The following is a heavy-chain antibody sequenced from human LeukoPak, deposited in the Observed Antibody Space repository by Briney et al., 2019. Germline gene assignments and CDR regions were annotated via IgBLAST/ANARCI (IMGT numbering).Heavy chain of an antibody. V-gene: IGHV4-39*07. J-gene: IGHJ2*01. CDR1: GDSVSNSRVY. CDR2: IYNNGRI. CDR3: ARRGSTLGTYWYFDL. Sequence: SETLSLTCSVSGDSVSNSRVYWGWIRQTPGEGLEWIGSIYNNGRIYYKSSLESRVTISVDTPKNQFSLKLTSVTAADTAVYYCARRGSTLGTYWYFDLWGRGTLVTVSS. D-gene: IGHD6-13*01.